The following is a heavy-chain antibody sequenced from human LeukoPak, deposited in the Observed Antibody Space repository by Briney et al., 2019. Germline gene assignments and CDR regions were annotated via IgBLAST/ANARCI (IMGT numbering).Heavy chain of an antibody. J-gene: IGHJ4*02. D-gene: IGHD6-19*01. CDR3: ARVAKSSGWSIDY. CDR2: INSDGSST. Sequence: GGSLRLSCAASGFTFSNAWMSWVRQAPGKGLVWVSRINSDGSSTSYADSVKGRFTISRDNAKNTLYLQMNSLRAEDTAVYYCARVAKSSGWSIDYWGQGTLVTVSS. CDR1: GFTFSNAW. V-gene: IGHV3-74*01.